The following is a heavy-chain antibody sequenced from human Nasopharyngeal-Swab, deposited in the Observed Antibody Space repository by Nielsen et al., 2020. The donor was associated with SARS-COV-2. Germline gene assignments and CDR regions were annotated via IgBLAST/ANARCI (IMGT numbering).Heavy chain of an antibody. CDR1: GFTFSSYG. CDR2: IWYDGSNK. Sequence: GGSLRLSCAASGFTFSSYGMHWVRQAPGKGLEWVAVIWYDGSNKYYADSVKGRFTISRDNSKNTLYLQMNSLRAEDTAVYYCAKKYGDYVSGAFDIWGQGTMVTVSS. CDR3: AKKYGDYVSGAFDI. D-gene: IGHD4-17*01. V-gene: IGHV3-30*02. J-gene: IGHJ3*02.